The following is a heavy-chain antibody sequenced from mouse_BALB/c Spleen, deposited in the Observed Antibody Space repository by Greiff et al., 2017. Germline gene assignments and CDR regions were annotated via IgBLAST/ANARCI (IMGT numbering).Heavy chain of an antibody. CDR2: ILPGSGST. CDR1: GYTFSSYW. V-gene: IGHV1-9*01. CDR3: ARLRHRDYAMDY. Sequence: QVQLKESGAELMKPGASVKISCKATGYTFSSYWIEWVKQRPGHGLEWIGEILPGSGSTNYNEKFKGKATFTADTSSNTAYMQLSSLTSEDSAVYYCARLRHRDYAMDYWGQETSVTVSS. J-gene: IGHJ4*01. D-gene: IGHD2-12*01.